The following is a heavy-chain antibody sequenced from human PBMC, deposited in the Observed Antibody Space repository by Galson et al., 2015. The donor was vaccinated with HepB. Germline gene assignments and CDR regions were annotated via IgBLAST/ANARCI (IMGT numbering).Heavy chain of an antibody. D-gene: IGHD2-2*01. Sequence: SLRLSCATSGFTFNVYATSWVRQAPGKGLEWVSSIGDSNARTYYADSVKGRFTISRDNSKNTLYLQMDSLRAEDTAIYYCARRWDTLVVKHWGQGTRVTVSS. CDR1: GFTFNVYA. CDR2: IGDSNART. CDR3: ARRWDTLVVKH. V-gene: IGHV3-23*01. J-gene: IGHJ1*01.